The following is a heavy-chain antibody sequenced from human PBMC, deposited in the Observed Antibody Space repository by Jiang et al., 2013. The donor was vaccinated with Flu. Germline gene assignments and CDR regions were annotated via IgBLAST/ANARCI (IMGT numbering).Heavy chain of an antibody. CDR2: IDWDDDK. J-gene: IGHJ4*02. D-gene: IGHD4-17*01. Sequence: PTQTLTLTCTFSGFSLSTSGMCVSWIRQPPGKALEWLARIDWDDDKYYSTSLKTRLTISKDTSKNQVVLTMTNMDPVDTATYYCARTGTDYGDSMYYFDYWGQGTLVTVSS. CDR3: ARTGTDYGDSMYYFDY. CDR1: GFSLSTSGMC. V-gene: IGHV2-70*11.